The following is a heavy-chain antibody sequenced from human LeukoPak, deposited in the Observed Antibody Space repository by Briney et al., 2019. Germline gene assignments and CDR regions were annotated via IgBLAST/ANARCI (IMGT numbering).Heavy chain of an antibody. CDR3: ARVYHSGGGYCSSTSCYYYYGMDV. V-gene: IGHV1-69*01. CDR2: IIPMFGTA. Sequence: GASVKVSCKASGGTFSSYATSWVRQAPGQGLEWMGGIIPMFGTANYAQKFQGRVTITADESTSTAYMELSSLRSEDTAVYYCARVYHSGGGYCSSTSCYYYYGMDVWGQGTTVTVSS. CDR1: GGTFSSYA. D-gene: IGHD2-2*01. J-gene: IGHJ6*02.